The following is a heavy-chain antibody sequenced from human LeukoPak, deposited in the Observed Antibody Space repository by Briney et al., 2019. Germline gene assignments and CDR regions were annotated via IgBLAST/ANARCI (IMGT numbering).Heavy chain of an antibody. CDR3: ARVSTLYSSSSGY. CDR1: GYTFTSYD. CDR2: MNPNSGNT. V-gene: IGHV1-8*01. D-gene: IGHD6-6*01. J-gene: IGHJ4*02. Sequence: GASVEVSCKASGYTFTSYDINWVRQATGQGLEWMGWMNPNSGNTGYAQKFQGRVTMTRNTSLNTAYMELGSLRSEDTAVYYCARVSTLYSSSSGYWGQGTLVTVSS.